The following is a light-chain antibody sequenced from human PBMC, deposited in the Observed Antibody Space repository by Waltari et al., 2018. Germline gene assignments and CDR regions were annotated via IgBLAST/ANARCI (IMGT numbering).Light chain of an antibody. CDR2: EVY. CDR1: SSDVGRYNL. J-gene: IGLJ2*01. CDR3: CSYAGPATFVV. Sequence: QSALTQPASVSGSPGQSITIPCTGMSSDVGRYNLVSRYQQFPGRAPQLIIYEVYRRPSGISDRFSGSKSGNTASLTISGLRAEDEVDYYCCSYAGPATFVVFGGGTKLTVL. V-gene: IGLV2-23*02.